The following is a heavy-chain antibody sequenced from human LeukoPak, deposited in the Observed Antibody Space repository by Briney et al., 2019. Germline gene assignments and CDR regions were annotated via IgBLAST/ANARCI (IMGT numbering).Heavy chain of an antibody. Sequence: ASVKVSCKASGYTFTSYDINWVRQATGQGLEWMGWMNPNSGNTGYAQKFQGRVTITRNTSISTAYMELSNLRSEDTAVYYCARGYCSSTSCRGGWFDPWGQGTLVTVSS. CDR2: MNPNSGNT. D-gene: IGHD2-2*01. V-gene: IGHV1-8*03. J-gene: IGHJ5*02. CDR3: ARGYCSSTSCRGGWFDP. CDR1: GYTFTSYD.